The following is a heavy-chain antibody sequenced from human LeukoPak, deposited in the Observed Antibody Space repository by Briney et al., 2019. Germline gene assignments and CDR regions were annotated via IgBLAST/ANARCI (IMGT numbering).Heavy chain of an antibody. V-gene: IGHV5-51*03. CDR3: ARRFYYSTXFDX. CDR1: GYSFSNYW. Sequence: GESLKISCKASGYSFSNYWIGWVRQVPGKGLEWMGIIHPADSDTVYSPSLQGQVTISADKSINTVYLQWSSLEASDTAIYYCARRFYYSTXFDXXGQGXXVTV. CDR2: IHPADSDT. J-gene: IGHJ5*02. D-gene: IGHD2/OR15-2a*01.